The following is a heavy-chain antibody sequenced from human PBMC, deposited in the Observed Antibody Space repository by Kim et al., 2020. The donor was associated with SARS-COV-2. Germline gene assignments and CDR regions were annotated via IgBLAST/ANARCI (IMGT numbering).Heavy chain of an antibody. CDR3: AKEGYSYGDFDY. D-gene: IGHD5-18*01. CDR2: IWYDGSNK. J-gene: IGHJ4*02. V-gene: IGHV3-33*06. Sequence: GGSLRLSCAASGFTFSSYAMHWVRQAPGKGLEWVAVIWYDGSNKYYADSVKGRFTISRDNSKNTLYLQMNSLRAEDTAVYYCAKEGYSYGDFDYWGQGTLVTVSS. CDR1: GFTFSSYA.